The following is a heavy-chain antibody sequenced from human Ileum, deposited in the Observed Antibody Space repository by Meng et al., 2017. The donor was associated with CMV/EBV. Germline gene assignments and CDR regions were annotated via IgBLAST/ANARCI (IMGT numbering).Heavy chain of an antibody. CDR1: GYNFFGYF. J-gene: IGHJ4*02. Sequence: RLVRSRAEGRRPWTSMKVPCEASGYNFFGYFMHWVRQAPGQGLEWMAWINPTSGGAIYGPQFQDRVTVTRDTSINTVYMELNRLRSDDTAVYYCARSTFDSTGYLIDYWGQGTLVTVSS. CDR2: INPTSGGA. V-gene: IGHV1-2*02. CDR3: ARSTFDSTGYLIDY. D-gene: IGHD3-22*01.